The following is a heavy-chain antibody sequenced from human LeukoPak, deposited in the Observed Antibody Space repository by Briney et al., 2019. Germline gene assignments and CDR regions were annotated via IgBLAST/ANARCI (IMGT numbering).Heavy chain of an antibody. J-gene: IGHJ4*02. CDR2: IYHSGST. V-gene: IGHV4-30-2*02. CDR1: GGSISGGGYS. D-gene: IGHD6-19*01. CDR3: ARTAVAGIDY. Sequence: SQTLSLTCAVSGGSISGGGYSWSWIRQPPGKGLEWIGYIYHSGSTYYNPSLKSRVTISVDTSKNQFSLKLSSVTAADTAVYYCARTAVAGIDYWGQGTLVTVSS.